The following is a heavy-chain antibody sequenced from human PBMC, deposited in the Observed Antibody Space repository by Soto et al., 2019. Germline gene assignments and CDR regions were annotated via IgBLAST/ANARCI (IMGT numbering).Heavy chain of an antibody. Sequence: QVQLQESGTGLVQPSQTLSLTCTVSGASISSGGFYWSWIRQFPGKGLEWIGYIDYRGRTFYNPSLKIRATISRDTSKSPFSLNVNSVTAADTAVFYCARVSAAGTRWFDSWGQGTLVTVSS. CDR1: GASISSGGFY. CDR2: IDYRGRT. J-gene: IGHJ5*01. V-gene: IGHV4-31*03. CDR3: ARVSAAGTRWFDS. D-gene: IGHD6-13*01.